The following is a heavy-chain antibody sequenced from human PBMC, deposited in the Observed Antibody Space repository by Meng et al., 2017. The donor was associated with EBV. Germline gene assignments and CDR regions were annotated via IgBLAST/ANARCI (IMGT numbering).Heavy chain of an antibody. V-gene: IGHV3-30*03. Sequence: QVQLVGSGGGVVQPGRSLGLSCAASGFAFSSYGMHWVRQAPGKGLEWVAVISYDGSNKYYADSVKGRFTISRDNSKNTLYLQMNSLRAEDTAVYYCASAEEAVAGTLDYWGQGTLVTVSS. CDR1: GFAFSSYG. CDR2: ISYDGSNK. CDR3: ASAEEAVAGTLDY. D-gene: IGHD6-19*01. J-gene: IGHJ4*02.